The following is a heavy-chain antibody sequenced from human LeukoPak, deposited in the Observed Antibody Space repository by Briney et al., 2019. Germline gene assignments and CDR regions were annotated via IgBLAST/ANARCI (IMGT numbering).Heavy chain of an antibody. V-gene: IGHV4-34*01. Sequence: SETLSLTCAVYGGSFSGYYWSWIRQPPGKGLEWIGEINHSGSTNYKPSLKSRVTISVDTSKNQFSLKLSSVTAADTAVYYCARVPKYFDLWGRGTLVTVSS. CDR1: GGSFSGYY. J-gene: IGHJ2*01. CDR2: INHSGST. CDR3: ARVPKYFDL.